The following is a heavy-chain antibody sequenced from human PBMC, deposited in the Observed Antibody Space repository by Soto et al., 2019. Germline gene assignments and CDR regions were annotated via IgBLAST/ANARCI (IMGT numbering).Heavy chain of an antibody. D-gene: IGHD6-19*01. CDR3: ARVGSTGWSPHX. J-gene: IGHJ4*02. CDR2: IFYSGRT. Sequence: TSETLSLTCSVSGGSISGHYWTWIRQSLGKGLEGILDIFYSGRTNYNPSLTSRVNISVDTSKNQFSLKMSSVTAADTAVYYCARVGSTGWSPHXWGRGTLVTISX. V-gene: IGHV4-59*11. CDR1: GGSISGHY.